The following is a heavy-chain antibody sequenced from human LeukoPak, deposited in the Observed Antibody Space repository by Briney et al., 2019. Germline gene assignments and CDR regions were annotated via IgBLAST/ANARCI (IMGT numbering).Heavy chain of an antibody. J-gene: IGHJ6*03. Sequence: GGSLRLSCAVSGFTFEDYGMSWVRQAPGKGLEWVSGNNWSGVSTGYADSVKGRFTISRDNAKNSLYLQMNSLRVEDTALYYCARVAPGTHYYYFYMDVWGKGTMVTVSS. CDR2: NNWSGVST. CDR1: GFTFEDYG. D-gene: IGHD6-13*01. CDR3: ARVAPGTHYYYFYMDV. V-gene: IGHV3-20*04.